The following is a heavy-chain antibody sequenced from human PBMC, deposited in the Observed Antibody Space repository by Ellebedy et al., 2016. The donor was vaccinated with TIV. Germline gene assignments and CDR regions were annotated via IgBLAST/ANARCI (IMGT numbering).Heavy chain of an antibody. CDR1: GGTFSSYA. Sequence: AASVKVSCKASGGTFSSYAISWVRQAPGQGLEWMGGIIPIFGTANYAQKFQGRVTITADESTSTAYMELSSLRSEDTAVYYCAREYRDTAMAYGMDVWGQGTTVTVSS. D-gene: IGHD5-18*01. CDR3: AREYRDTAMAYGMDV. V-gene: IGHV1-69*13. CDR2: IIPIFGTA. J-gene: IGHJ6*02.